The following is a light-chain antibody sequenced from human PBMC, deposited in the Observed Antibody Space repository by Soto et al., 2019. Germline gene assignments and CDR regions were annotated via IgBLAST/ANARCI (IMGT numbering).Light chain of an antibody. CDR2: EVS. Sequence: QSARTQPASVSGSPGQSITISCTGTSIDVGGYNYVSWYQHHPGKAPKLMLYEVSNRPSGVSNRFSGSKSGNTASLTISGLQSEDEADYYCSSYTSSSTPNWVFGGVTQLTVL. J-gene: IGLJ3*02. CDR1: SIDVGGYNY. V-gene: IGLV2-14*01. CDR3: SSYTSSSTPNWV.